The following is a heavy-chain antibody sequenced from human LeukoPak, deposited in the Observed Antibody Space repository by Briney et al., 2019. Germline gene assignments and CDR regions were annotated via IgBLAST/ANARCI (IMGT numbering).Heavy chain of an antibody. J-gene: IGHJ4*02. CDR3: AKIPVSTVTLFLDY. CDR2: ISGSGGST. D-gene: IGHD4-17*01. CDR1: GFTFSSYA. V-gene: IGHV3-23*01. Sequence: GGSLRLSCAASGFTFSSYAMTWVRQAPGKGLEWVSAISGSGGSTYYADSVKGRFTISRDNSKNTLYLQMNSLRAEDTAVYYCAKIPVSTVTLFLDYWGQGTLVTVSS.